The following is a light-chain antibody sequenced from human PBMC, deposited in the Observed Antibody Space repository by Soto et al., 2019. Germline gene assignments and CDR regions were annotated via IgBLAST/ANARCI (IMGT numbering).Light chain of an antibody. Sequence: QSVLTQPPSASGAPGQRVTISCSGSDSNVGSTAVNWYQQVPGTAPKLLIFINNQRPSGVPDRFSGSKSGTSASLAISGLQTDDEADYYCCSYAGSYTHVFGTGTKLTVL. CDR1: DSNVGSTA. J-gene: IGLJ1*01. V-gene: IGLV1-44*01. CDR3: CSYAGSYTHV. CDR2: INN.